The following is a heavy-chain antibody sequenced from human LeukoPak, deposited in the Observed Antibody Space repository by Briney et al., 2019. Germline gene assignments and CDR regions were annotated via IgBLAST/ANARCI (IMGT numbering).Heavy chain of an antibody. CDR3: ARLSAMVRGPEDIFYFEY. Sequence: GGSLRLSCETSGFSFSTYWMSWVRQAPGKGLEWVANIRQDGSEKYYADSVKGRFTISRDIAKQSAFLQMNSLRAEDTALYYCARLSAMVRGPEDIFYFEYWGLGTLVTVSS. J-gene: IGHJ4*02. D-gene: IGHD3-10*01. CDR2: IRQDGSEK. V-gene: IGHV3-7*01. CDR1: GFSFSTYW.